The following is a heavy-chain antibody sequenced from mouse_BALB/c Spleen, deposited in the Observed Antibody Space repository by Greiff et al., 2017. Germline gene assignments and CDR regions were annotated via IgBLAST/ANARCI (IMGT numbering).Heavy chain of an antibody. D-gene: IGHD1-1*02. Sequence: VKVVESGPGLVAPSQSLSITCTVSGFSLTSYGVHWVRQPPGKGLEWLGVIWAGGSTNYNSALMSRLSISKDNSKSQVFLKMNSLQTYDTAMYYCARDYGYFDYWGQGTTLTVSS. CDR1: GFSLTSYG. J-gene: IGHJ2*01. CDR3: ARDYGYFDY. CDR2: IWAGGST. V-gene: IGHV2-9*02.